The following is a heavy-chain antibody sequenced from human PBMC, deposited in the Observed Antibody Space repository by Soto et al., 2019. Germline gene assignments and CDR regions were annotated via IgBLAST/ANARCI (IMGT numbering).Heavy chain of an antibody. J-gene: IGHJ4*02. CDR1: VLTFSSYG. CDR2: ISGSGAST. V-gene: IGHV3-23*01. Sequence: GGSLRLSCAASVLTFSSYGMHWVRQAPGKGLEWVSAISGSGASTYYADSVKGRFTISRDNSKNTLYLQMNSLRAEDTAVYYCAKFRQWLAYDYWGQGTLVTVSS. CDR3: AKFRQWLAYDY. D-gene: IGHD6-19*01.